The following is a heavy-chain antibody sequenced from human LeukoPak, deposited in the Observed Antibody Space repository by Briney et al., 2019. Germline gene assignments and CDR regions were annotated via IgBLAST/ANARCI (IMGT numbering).Heavy chain of an antibody. V-gene: IGHV3-48*03. CDR3: ARDRLWRLDY. D-gene: IGHD2-21*01. CDR2: ISSSGSTI. Sequence: VGSLRLSCAASGFTFSSYEMNWVRQAPGKGLEWVSYISSSGSTIYYADSVKGRFTISRDNAKNSLYLQMNSLRAEDTAVYYCARDRLWRLDYWGQGTLVTVSS. CDR1: GFTFSSYE. J-gene: IGHJ4*02.